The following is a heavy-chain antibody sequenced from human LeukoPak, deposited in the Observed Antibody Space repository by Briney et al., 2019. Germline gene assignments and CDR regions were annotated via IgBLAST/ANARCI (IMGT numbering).Heavy chain of an antibody. J-gene: IGHJ4*02. Sequence: PGGSLRLSCAASGFTFSNYAMSWVRQAPGKGLEWVSRIHGGGNTYYADSVKGRFAISRDNSENTLSLQMNSLRAEDTAVYYCAKDRGQLGPTDYWGRGTLVTVSS. CDR1: GFTFSNYA. V-gene: IGHV3-23*01. CDR3: AKDRGQLGPTDY. CDR2: IHGGGNT. D-gene: IGHD1-1*01.